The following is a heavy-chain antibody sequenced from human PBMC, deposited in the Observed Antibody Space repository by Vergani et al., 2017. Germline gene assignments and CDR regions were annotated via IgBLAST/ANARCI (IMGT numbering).Heavy chain of an antibody. CDR2: ISASGNA. CDR3: ARRSGGYYSGGKVRPLRTAFDV. CDR1: GGSISAGYYF. D-gene: IGHD2-15*01. J-gene: IGHJ3*01. V-gene: IGHV4-61*02. Sequence: QVQLQASGPGRVKPSQTLSLTCTMSGGSISAGYYFWSWIRQPAGKGLEWLGHISASGNASHSPSLKTRVPMPVDTSKDQFSLTVTSVTAADTAIYFCARRSGGYYSGGKVRPLRTAFDVWGHGTVVTVSS.